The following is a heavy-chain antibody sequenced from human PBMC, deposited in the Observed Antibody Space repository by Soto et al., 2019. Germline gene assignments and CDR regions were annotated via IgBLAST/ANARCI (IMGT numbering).Heavy chain of an antibody. CDR3: ARRVAAAGSRNWFDP. CDR1: GGSISSSSYY. J-gene: IGHJ5*02. Sequence: QLQLQESGPGLVKPSETLSLTCTVSGGSISSSSYYWGWIRQPPGKGLEWIGSIYYSGSTYYNPSLKSRVTISVDTSKNQFSLKLSSVTAADTAVYYCARRVAAAGSRNWFDPWGQGTLVTVSS. CDR2: IYYSGST. V-gene: IGHV4-39*01. D-gene: IGHD6-13*01.